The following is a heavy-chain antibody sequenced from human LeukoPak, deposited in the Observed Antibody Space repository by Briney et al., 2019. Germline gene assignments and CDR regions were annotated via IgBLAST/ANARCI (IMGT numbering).Heavy chain of an antibody. D-gene: IGHD5-18*01. CDR1: GLTFSSYG. V-gene: IGHV3-30*18. CDR3: AKDRYSYAFEYSDS. CDR2: ISNDGSKK. J-gene: IGHJ4*02. Sequence: AGGSLRLSCAASGLTFSSYGMHWVRQAPGKGLDWVAVISNDGSKKYYADSVKGRFTISRDNSKNTLSLQVSSLRTEDTAVYYCAKDRYSYAFEYSDSWGQGTLVTVSS.